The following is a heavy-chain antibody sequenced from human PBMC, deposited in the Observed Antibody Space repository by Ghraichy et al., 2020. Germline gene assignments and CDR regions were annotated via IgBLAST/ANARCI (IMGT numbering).Heavy chain of an antibody. CDR3: ARGWKYYDSSGYSTYYYYYGMDV. V-gene: IGHV4-39*07. J-gene: IGHJ6*02. D-gene: IGHD3-22*01. CDR2: IYYSGST. Sequence: SETLSLTCTVSGGSISSSSYYWGWIRQPPGKGLEWIGSIYYSGSTYYNPSLKSRVTISVDTSKNQFSLKLSSVTAADTAVYYCARGWKYYDSSGYSTYYYYYGMDVWGQGTTVTVSS. CDR1: GGSISSSSYY.